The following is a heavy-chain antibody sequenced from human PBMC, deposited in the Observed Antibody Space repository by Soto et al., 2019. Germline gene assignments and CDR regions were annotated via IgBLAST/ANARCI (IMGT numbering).Heavy chain of an antibody. V-gene: IGHV1-3*01. D-gene: IGHD3-3*01. CDR3: ARGALTIFGVAHLYGMDV. CDR2: INAGNGNT. CDR1: GYTFTSYA. J-gene: IGHJ6*02. Sequence: ASVKVSCKASGYTFTSYAMHWVRQAPGQRLEWMGWINAGNGNTKYSQKFQGRVTITRDTSASTAYMELSSLRSEDTAVYYCARGALTIFGVAHLYGMDVWGQGTTVTVSS.